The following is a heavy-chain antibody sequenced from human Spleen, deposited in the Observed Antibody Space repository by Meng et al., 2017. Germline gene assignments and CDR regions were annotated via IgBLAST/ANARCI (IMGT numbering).Heavy chain of an antibody. D-gene: IGHD4-11*01. CDR3: ARGPTTMAHDFDY. V-gene: IGHV4-34*01. CDR2: INHSGST. Sequence: QRWGACLFMPSQTRSPPCVVSGGSISDYYCSWIRQRPGKGLEWIGEINHSGSTNYNPSLESRALISVDTSQKHLSLKLSSVTAADSAVYYCARGPTTMAHDFDYWGQGTLVTVSS. J-gene: IGHJ4*02. CDR1: GGSISDYY.